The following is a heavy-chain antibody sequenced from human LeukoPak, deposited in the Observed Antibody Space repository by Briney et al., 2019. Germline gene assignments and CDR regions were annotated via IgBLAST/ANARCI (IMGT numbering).Heavy chain of an antibody. D-gene: IGHD6-19*01. Sequence: PGGSLRLSCTASGFTFSSYAMHRVRQAPVKGLEWVAVISYDGSTQFYADSVKGRFTISRDNSKNTLDLQMNSLRTDDTAVYFCARGDKAVAFDWFDPWGQGTLVSVSS. CDR3: ARGDKAVAFDWFDP. CDR1: GFTFSSYA. V-gene: IGHV3-30-3*01. CDR2: ISYDGSTQ. J-gene: IGHJ5*02.